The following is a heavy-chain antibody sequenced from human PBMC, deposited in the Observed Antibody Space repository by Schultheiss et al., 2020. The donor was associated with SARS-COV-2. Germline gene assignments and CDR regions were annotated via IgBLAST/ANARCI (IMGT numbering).Heavy chain of an antibody. CDR2: IYYSGST. CDR1: GGSISSYY. D-gene: IGHD3-3*01. J-gene: IGHJ6*03. Sequence: SQTLSLTCTVSGGSISSYYWSWIRQPAGKGLEWIGRIYYSGSTYYNPSLKSRVTISVDTSKNQFSLKLSSVTAADTAVYYCARVAYYDFWSGYHYYYYYYMDVWGKGTTVTVSS. V-gene: IGHV4-4*07. CDR3: ARVAYYDFWSGYHYYYYYYMDV.